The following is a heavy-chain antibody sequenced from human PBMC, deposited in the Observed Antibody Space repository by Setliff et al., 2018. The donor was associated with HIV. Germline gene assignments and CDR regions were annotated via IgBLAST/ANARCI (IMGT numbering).Heavy chain of an antibody. CDR3: ARAPTDHYDPTRLGDGLDI. CDR2: FYTGTT. Sequence: SETLSLTCTVSGASIRNYYWSWIRQAPGRGLEWLGFFYTGTTYYNPSLKSRVTISVDTSKKPISLKVKSVTAADTAVYYCARAPTDHYDPTRLGDGLDIWGQGTMVTVSS. J-gene: IGHJ3*02. D-gene: IGHD3-22*01. CDR1: GASIRNYY. V-gene: IGHV4-4*08.